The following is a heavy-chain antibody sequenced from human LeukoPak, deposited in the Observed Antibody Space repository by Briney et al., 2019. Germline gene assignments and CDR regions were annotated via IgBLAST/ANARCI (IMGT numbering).Heavy chain of an antibody. J-gene: IGHJ4*02. CDR2: ISYDGSNK. CDR3: YPLTYDSSGYYVN. V-gene: IGHV3-30*03. D-gene: IGHD3-22*01. CDR1: GFTFSSYG. Sequence: GGSLRLSCAASGFTFSSYGMHWVRQAPGKGLEWVAVISYDGSNKYYADAVKGRFTISRDNSKNTLYLQMNSLRAEDTAVYYCYPLTYDSSGYYVNWGQGTLVTVSS.